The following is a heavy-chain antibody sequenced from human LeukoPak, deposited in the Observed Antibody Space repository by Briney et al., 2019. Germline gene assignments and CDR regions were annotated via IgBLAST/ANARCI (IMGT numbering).Heavy chain of an antibody. CDR1: GFTFSSYW. Sequence: GGSLRLSCAASGFTFSSYWMSWVRQAPGKGLEWVANIKQDGSEKYYVDSVKGRFTISRDNAKNSLYLQMNSLRAEDTAVYYCASVGGSYCSSTSCYTIESLCDYWGQGTLVTVSS. CDR3: ASVGGSYCSSTSCYTIESLCDY. V-gene: IGHV3-7*01. CDR2: IKQDGSEK. J-gene: IGHJ4*02. D-gene: IGHD2-2*02.